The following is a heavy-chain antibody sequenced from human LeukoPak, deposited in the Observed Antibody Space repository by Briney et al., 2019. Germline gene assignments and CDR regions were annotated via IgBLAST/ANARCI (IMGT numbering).Heavy chain of an antibody. V-gene: IGHV3-30*04. Sequence: PGGSLRLSCAASGFTFSSYAMHWVRQAPGKGLEWVAVISYDGSNKYYADSVKGRFTISRDNSKNTLYLQMNGLRAEDTAVYYCARDGCSSTSCAMIYYYYYGMDVWGQGTTVTVSS. CDR3: ARDGCSSTSCAMIYYYYYGMDV. CDR2: ISYDGSNK. CDR1: GFTFSSYA. D-gene: IGHD2-2*01. J-gene: IGHJ6*02.